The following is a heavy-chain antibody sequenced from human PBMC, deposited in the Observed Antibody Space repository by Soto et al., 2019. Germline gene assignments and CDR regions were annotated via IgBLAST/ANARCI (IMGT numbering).Heavy chain of an antibody. CDR1: GFNFSNHW. CDR3: ARSLQHAYHYYYYYGMDV. V-gene: IGHV3-74*01. Sequence: GGSLRLSCAASGFNFSNHWMHWVRQRPGEGLVWVSRITSDGKSKAYAESVKGRFAISRDNAKNSLYLQMNSLRAEDTAVYYCARSLQHAYHYYYYYGMDVWGQGTTVTVS. CDR2: ITSDGKSK. J-gene: IGHJ6*02. D-gene: IGHD2-2*01.